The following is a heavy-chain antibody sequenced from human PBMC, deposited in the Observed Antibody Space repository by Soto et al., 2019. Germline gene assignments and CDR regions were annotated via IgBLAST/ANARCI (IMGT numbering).Heavy chain of an antibody. Sequence: VQLVESGGGLVQPGGFLRLSCAASGFTFTAYWMSWVRQAPGKGLEWVANIKQDGSEKNYVDSVRGRFTISRDNAKNSVFLQMNSLRDEDTAVYYCARAHDFATYWGQGTLVTVSS. J-gene: IGHJ4*02. CDR3: ARAHDFATY. CDR1: GFTFTAYW. V-gene: IGHV3-7*01. D-gene: IGHD1-1*01. CDR2: IKQDGSEK.